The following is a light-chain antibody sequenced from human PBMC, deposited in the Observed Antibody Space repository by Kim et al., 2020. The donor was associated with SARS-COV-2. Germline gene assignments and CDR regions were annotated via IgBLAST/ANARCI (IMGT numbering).Light chain of an antibody. CDR3: QQYTTSPPAYT. J-gene: IGKJ2*01. CDR2: GAS. Sequence: PAQRPTLYCSASQRISSDFLAWYHQRSAQPPRLLIFGASNRAAGIPDRFSGGGSGTDFTLTITRLEPADSAVYYCQQYTTSPPAYTFGQGTKLEI. V-gene: IGKV3-20*01. CDR1: QRISSDF.